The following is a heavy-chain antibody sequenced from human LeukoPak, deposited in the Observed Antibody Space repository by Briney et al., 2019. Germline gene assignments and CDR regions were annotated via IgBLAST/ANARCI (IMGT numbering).Heavy chain of an antibody. CDR3: ARVTTYYDYVWGSYRSNYYMDV. CDR2: IYYSGST. Sequence: SETLSLTCTVSGGSISSYYWSWIRQPPGKGLEWIGYIYYSGSTNYNPSLKSRVTISVDTSKNQFSLKLSSVTAADTAVYYCARVTTYYDYVWGSYRSNYYMDVWGKGTTVTISS. D-gene: IGHD3-16*02. V-gene: IGHV4-59*01. CDR1: GGSISSYY. J-gene: IGHJ6*03.